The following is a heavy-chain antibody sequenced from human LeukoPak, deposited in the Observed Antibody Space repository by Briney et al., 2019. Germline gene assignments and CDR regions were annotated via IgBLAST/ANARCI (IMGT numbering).Heavy chain of an antibody. CDR2: IFHTGTT. J-gene: IGHJ6*02. Sequence: SETLSLTCTVSGGSISRYFLTWIRQPPGKGLEFIGYIFHTGTTEYNPSLKSRVTMSVATSKNQFSLKLSSVTAADTAVYYCARDTPDWEQQPYYYYYYGMDVWGQGTTVTVSS. V-gene: IGHV4-59*12. CDR1: GGSISRYF. CDR3: ARDTPDWEQQPYYYYYYGMDV. D-gene: IGHD6-13*01.